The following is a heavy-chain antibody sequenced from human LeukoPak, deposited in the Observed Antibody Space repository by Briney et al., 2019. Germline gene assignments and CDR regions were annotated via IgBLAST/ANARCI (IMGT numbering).Heavy chain of an antibody. Sequence: PSETLSLPCTVSGGSISSYYWTWIRQPTGSGLEWIWRMYITGATHYNPSLKSRVTMSLDTSKNQFSLKLSSVTAADTAVYYCAKDKIPIAARPGNWFDPWGQGTLVTVSS. CDR1: GGSISSYY. D-gene: IGHD6-6*01. J-gene: IGHJ5*02. V-gene: IGHV4-4*07. CDR2: MYITGAT. CDR3: AKDKIPIAARPGNWFDP.